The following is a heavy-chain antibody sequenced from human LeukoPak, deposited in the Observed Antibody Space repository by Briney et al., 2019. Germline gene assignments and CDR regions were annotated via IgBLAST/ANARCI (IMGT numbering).Heavy chain of an antibody. CDR1: GFTFSSYS. J-gene: IGHJ6*02. CDR3: ARVQDILTGYSGRSGMDV. CDR2: ISSSSSTI. D-gene: IGHD3-9*01. Sequence: GGSLRLSCAASGFTFSSYSMNWVRQAPGKGLEWVSYISSSSSTIYYADSVKGRFTISRDNAKNSLYLQMNSLRAEDTAVYYCARVQDILTGYSGRSGMDVWGQGTTVTVSS. V-gene: IGHV3-48*04.